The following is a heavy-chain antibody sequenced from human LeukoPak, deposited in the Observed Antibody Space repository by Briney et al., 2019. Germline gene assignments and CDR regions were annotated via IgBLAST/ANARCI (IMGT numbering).Heavy chain of an antibody. Sequence: SETLSLTCTVSGGSISSTSYYWGWIRQPPGKGLEWIGSMYYSGSTYYNPSLKSRVTISRDTSRNQFSLKVSPVTAADTAVYYCAREALQQKGGFGYWGQGTLVTVSS. CDR1: GGSISSTSYY. CDR2: MYYSGST. CDR3: AREALQQKGGFGY. V-gene: IGHV4-39*07. J-gene: IGHJ4*02. D-gene: IGHD4-11*01.